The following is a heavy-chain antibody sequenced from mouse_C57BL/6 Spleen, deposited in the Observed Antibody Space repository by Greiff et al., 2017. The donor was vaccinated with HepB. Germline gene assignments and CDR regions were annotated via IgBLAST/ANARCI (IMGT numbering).Heavy chain of an antibody. V-gene: IGHV1-26*01. D-gene: IGHD2-1*01. J-gene: IGHJ4*01. Sequence: EVQLQQSGPELVKPGASVKISCKASGYTFTDYYMNWVKQSHGKSLEWIGDINPNNGGTSYNQKFKGKATLTVDKSSSPAYMEPRSLTSEDSAVYYCARLVYWDAMDYWGQGTSVTVSS. CDR2: INPNNGGT. CDR3: ARLVYWDAMDY. CDR1: GYTFTDYY.